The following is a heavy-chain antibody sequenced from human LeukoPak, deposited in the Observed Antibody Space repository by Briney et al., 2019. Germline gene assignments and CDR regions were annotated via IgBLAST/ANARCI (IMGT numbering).Heavy chain of an antibody. D-gene: IGHD2-2*01. CDR3: ARDYCSSTSCYRYYYYYMDV. CDR2: ISYDGSNK. J-gene: IGHJ6*03. CDR1: GFIFNEYA. V-gene: IGHV3-30-3*01. Sequence: GRSLRLSCAASGFIFNEYAMHWVRQAPGKGLEWVAVISYDGSNKYYADSVKGRFTISRDNSKNTLYLQMNSLRAEDTAVYYCARDYCSSTSCYRYYYYYMDVWGKGTTVTVSS.